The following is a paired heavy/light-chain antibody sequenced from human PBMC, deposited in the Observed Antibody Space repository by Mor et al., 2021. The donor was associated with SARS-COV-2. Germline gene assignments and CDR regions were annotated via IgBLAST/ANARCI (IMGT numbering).Light chain of an antibody. CDR3: QQYDSSPLT. Sequence: EIVLTQSPGTLSLSPGERATLSCRASQSVSSSYLAWYQQKPGQAPRLLIYGASSRATGIPDRFSGSGSGTDFTLTIRRLEPEDFAVYYCQQYDSSPLTFGGGTKVEIK. CDR1: QSVSSSY. CDR2: GAS. J-gene: IGKJ4*01. V-gene: IGKV3-20*01.
Heavy chain of an antibody. CDR2: IYHSGST. J-gene: IGHJ4*02. Sequence: QVQLQESGPGLVKPSGTLSLTCAVSGVSISSANLWSWVRQPPGKGLEWIGQIYHSGSTDYNPSLKSRVTISVDKSKNQFSLKLNSVTAADTAVYYCARFSPERFPAFDYWGQGTLVTVSS. CDR3: ARFSPERFPAFDY. CDR1: GVSISSANL. D-gene: IGHD2-2*01. V-gene: IGHV4-4*02.